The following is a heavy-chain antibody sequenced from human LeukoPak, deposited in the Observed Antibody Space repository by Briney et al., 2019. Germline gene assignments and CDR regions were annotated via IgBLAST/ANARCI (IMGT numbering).Heavy chain of an antibody. CDR3: ARGPGVVVPAAYYYYCYGMDV. D-gene: IGHD2-2*01. CDR1: GYTFTGYY. V-gene: IGHV1-2*02. CDR2: INPNSGGT. Sequence: GASVKVSCKASGYTFTGYYMHWVRQAPGQGLEWMGWINPNSGGTNYAQKFQGRVTMTRDRSISTAYMELSRLRSEDTAVYYCARGPGVVVPAAYYYYCYGMDVWGQGTTVTVSS. J-gene: IGHJ6*02.